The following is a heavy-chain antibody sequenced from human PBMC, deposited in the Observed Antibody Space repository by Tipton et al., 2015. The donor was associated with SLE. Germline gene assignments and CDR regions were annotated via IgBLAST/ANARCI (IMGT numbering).Heavy chain of an antibody. V-gene: IGHV4-31*03. CDR1: GGSISSGGYY. CDR2: IFYSGRT. D-gene: IGHD3-3*01. Sequence: TLSLTCTVSGGSISSGGYYWSWIRQHPGKGLEWIGYIFYSGRTYYNPSLKSRVHISVDTSKNQFSLKLSSVTAADTAVYYCARGGYDFWSGSGYYYYYMDVWGQGTTVTVSS. CDR3: ARGGYDFWSGSGYYYYYMDV. J-gene: IGHJ6*03.